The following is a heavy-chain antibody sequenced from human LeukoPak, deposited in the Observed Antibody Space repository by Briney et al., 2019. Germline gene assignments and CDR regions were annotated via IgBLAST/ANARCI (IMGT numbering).Heavy chain of an antibody. J-gene: IGHJ4*02. D-gene: IGHD3-16*01. CDR2: INHSGST. CDR1: GGSFSGYY. Sequence: SETLSLTCAVYGGSFSGYYWSWIRQPPGKGLEWIGEINHSGSTNYNPSLKSRVTISVDTSKNQFSLKLSSVTAAGTAVYYCATLYSRGYWGQGTLVTVSS. V-gene: IGHV4-34*01. CDR3: ATLYSRGY.